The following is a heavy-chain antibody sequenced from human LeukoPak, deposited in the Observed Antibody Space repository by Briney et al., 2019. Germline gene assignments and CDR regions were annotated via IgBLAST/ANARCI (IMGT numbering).Heavy chain of an antibody. Sequence: GGSLRLSCAASGFTFSSYWMSWVRQAPGKGLEWVANIKQDGSEKYYVDSVKGRFTISRDNAKNSLYLQMNSLRAEDTAVYYCAGLVWFGELTHDYWGQGTLVTVSS. CDR1: GFTFSSYW. CDR2: IKQDGSEK. V-gene: IGHV3-7*01. D-gene: IGHD3-10*01. CDR3: AGLVWFGELTHDY. J-gene: IGHJ4*02.